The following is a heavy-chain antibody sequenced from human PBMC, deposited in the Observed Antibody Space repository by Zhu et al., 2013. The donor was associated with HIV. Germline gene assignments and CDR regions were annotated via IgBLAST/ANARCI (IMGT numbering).Heavy chain of an antibody. J-gene: IGHJ4*02. CDR3: AKDVGLRHFFDY. D-gene: IGHD1-26*01. V-gene: IGHV3-30*18. CDR2: ISYDGSDK. Sequence: VQLVESGGGVVQPGRSLRLSCAASGFTFSNYGLHWVRQAPGKGLEWVALISYDGSDKYYSDSVKGRFTISRDNSEKTMYLQMNSLRPEDTAVYYCAKDVGLRHFFDYWGQGTLVTGLL. CDR1: GFTFSNYG.